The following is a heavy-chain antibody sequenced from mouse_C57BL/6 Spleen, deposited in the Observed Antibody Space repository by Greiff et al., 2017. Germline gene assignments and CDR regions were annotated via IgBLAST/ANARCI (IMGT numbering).Heavy chain of an antibody. J-gene: IGHJ4*01. Sequence: VKLQESGPGLVAPSPSLSITCTVSGFSFTSYAISWVRQPPGQGLEWLGVIWTGGGTNYNSALNSRLSISKDNSKSQAFLKMNSLQTDDTARYCCASMIYEGYEMDYWGQGTSVTVAS. D-gene: IGHD2-3*01. CDR1: GFSFTSYA. V-gene: IGHV2-9-1*01. CDR2: IWTGGGT. CDR3: ASMIYEGYEMDY.